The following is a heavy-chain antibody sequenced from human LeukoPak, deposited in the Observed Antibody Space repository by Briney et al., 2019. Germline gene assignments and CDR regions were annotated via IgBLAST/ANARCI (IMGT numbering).Heavy chain of an antibody. Sequence: ASVKVSCKASGYTFTSYGISWVRQAPGQGLEWMGWISAYNGNTNYAQKLQGRVTMTTDTSTSTAYMELRSLRSDDTAVYYCARDSLLWVQWFGELFGNWFDPGAREPWSPSPQ. CDR1: GYTFTSYG. J-gene: IGHJ5*02. D-gene: IGHD3-10*01. CDR2: ISAYNGNT. V-gene: IGHV1-18*01. CDR3: ARDSLLWVQWFGELFGNWFDP.